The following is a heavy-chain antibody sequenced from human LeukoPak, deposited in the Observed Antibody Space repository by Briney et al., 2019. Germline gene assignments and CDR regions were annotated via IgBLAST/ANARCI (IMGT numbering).Heavy chain of an antibody. D-gene: IGHD3-22*01. CDR3: ARSLNYYDRSSFSLGY. J-gene: IGHJ4*02. Sequence: ASVKVSCKASGYTFTSYYMHWVRQAPGQGSEGMGVINPSGGSTSYEQKFQGRVTMTRDTSTSTVYMELSSLRSEDTAVYYCARSLNYYDRSSFSLGYWGQGTLVTVSS. CDR1: GYTFTSYY. V-gene: IGHV1-46*01. CDR2: INPSGGST.